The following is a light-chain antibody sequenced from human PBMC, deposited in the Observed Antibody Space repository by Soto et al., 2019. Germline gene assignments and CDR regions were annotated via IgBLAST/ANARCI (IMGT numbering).Light chain of an antibody. J-gene: IGLJ1*01. CDR1: SSDVGGYDY. V-gene: IGLV2-11*01. Sequence: QSARTQPRSVSGSPGQSVTISCTGTSSDVGGYDYVSWYQHHPGTAPKLMIYDVSMRPSGVPDRFSGSKSGSTASLTISGLQAEDEGDYYCCSYAGSYTFYVFGTGTKVTV. CDR3: CSYAGSYTFYV. CDR2: DVS.